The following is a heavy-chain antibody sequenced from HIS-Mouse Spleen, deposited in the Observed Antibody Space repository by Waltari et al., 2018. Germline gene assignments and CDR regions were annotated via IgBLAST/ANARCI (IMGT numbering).Heavy chain of an antibody. CDR3: ARDPTLDAFDI. V-gene: IGHV1-2*02. J-gene: IGHJ3*02. CDR1: GYTFTGYY. CDR2: INPNSGGT. Sequence: QVQLVQSGAEVKKPGASVKVSCKASGYTFTGYYMHWVRQAPGQGLEWMGWINPNSGGTNYAQKCQGRVTMTRDTSISTAYMELSRLGSDDTAVYYCARDPTLDAFDIWGQGTMVTVSS.